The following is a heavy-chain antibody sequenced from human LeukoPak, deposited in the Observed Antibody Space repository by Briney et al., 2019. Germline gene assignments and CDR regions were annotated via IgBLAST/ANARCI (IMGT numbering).Heavy chain of an antibody. CDR3: AKGGDSGYDFRYYYYMDV. D-gene: IGHD5-12*01. J-gene: IGHJ6*03. CDR1: GFTFSSYG. V-gene: IGHV3-23*01. Sequence: GGSLRLSCVGSGFTFSSYGMGWVRQAPGKGLEWVSGMSGTGGYTYDADAVKGRFTISRDNSKNTMYLQMNSLRAEDTAVYYCAKGGDSGYDFRYYYYMDVWGKGTTVTVSS. CDR2: MSGTGGYT.